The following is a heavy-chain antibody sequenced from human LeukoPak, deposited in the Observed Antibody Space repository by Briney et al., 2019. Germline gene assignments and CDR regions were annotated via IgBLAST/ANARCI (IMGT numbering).Heavy chain of an antibody. J-gene: IGHJ1*01. Sequence: PGGSLRLSCAASGFSFTTYWMSWVRQAPGKGLEWVANINQDGTEKYYVDSVKGRFTISRDNAKNSLYLQMNSLRAEDTAVYYCARRTPQHHVFPHWGQGTLVTVSS. CDR1: GFSFTTYW. V-gene: IGHV3-7*01. CDR3: ARRTPQHHVFPH. D-gene: IGHD6-13*01. CDR2: INQDGTEK.